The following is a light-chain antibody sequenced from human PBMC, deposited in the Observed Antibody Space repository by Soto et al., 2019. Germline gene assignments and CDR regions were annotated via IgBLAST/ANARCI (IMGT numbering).Light chain of an antibody. CDR1: QSISSY. CDR3: QQRRNWLT. CDR2: GAS. V-gene: IGKV3-11*01. J-gene: IGKJ4*01. Sequence: ELVLTQSPATLSLSPGDRATLSCRASQSISSYLAWYQQKPGQAPRLLIYGASNRATGIPARFSGSGSGTDFTLTISSLEPEDFAFYYCQQRRNWLTFGGGTKVEIK.